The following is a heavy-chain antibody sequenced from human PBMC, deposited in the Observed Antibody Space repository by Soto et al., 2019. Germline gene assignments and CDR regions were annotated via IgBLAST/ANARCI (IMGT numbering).Heavy chain of an antibody. V-gene: IGHV1-18*01. CDR1: GYTFTSYG. Sequence: VSCKASGYTFTSYGISWVRQAPGQGLEWMGWISAYNGNTNYAQKLQGRVTMTTDTSTSTAYMELRSLRSDDTAVYYCAKDHINLYSSSWFFDPWGQGTLVTVS. J-gene: IGHJ5*02. D-gene: IGHD6-13*01. CDR2: ISAYNGNT. CDR3: AKDHINLYSSSWFFDP.